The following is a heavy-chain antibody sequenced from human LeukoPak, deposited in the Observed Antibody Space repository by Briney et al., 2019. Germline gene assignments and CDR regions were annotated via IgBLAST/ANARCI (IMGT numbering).Heavy chain of an antibody. CDR3: VCHNSSGYSDYYFDY. CDR2: IIPIIDMA. D-gene: IGHD3-22*01. CDR1: GGTFSSYA. Sequence: VASVKVSCKASGGTFSSYAITWVRQAPGQGLEWMGRIIPIIDMANYAQKFQGRVTITADTSTSTAFMELSSLRSDDAAVYYCVCHNSSGYSDYYFDYWGQGTLVTVSS. J-gene: IGHJ4*02. V-gene: IGHV1-69*04.